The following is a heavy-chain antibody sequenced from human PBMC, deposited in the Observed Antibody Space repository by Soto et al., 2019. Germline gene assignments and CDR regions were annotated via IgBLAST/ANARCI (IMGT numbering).Heavy chain of an antibody. CDR2: IYYSGST. V-gene: IGHV4-59*01. Sequence: SETLSLTCTVSGGSISSYYWSWIRQPPGKGLEWIGYIYYSGSTNYNPSLKSRVTISVDTSKNQFSLKLSSVTAADTAVYYCARALRSDFWSGFTYGWYYYYYYMDVWGKGTTVTVSS. CDR3: ARALRSDFWSGFTYGWYYYYYYMDV. D-gene: IGHD3-3*01. CDR1: GGSISSYY. J-gene: IGHJ6*03.